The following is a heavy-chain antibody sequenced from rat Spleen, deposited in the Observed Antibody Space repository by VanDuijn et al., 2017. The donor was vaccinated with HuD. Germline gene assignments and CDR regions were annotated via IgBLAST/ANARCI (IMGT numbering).Heavy chain of an antibody. D-gene: IGHD1-4*01. J-gene: IGHJ2*01. CDR3: ARDYPGSFFFDY. V-gene: IGHV3-1*01. CDR2: ISYSGST. CDR1: GYSISSSY. Sequence: EVQLQESGPGLVKPSQSLSLTCSLNGYSISSSYRWNWIRKFPGNKMEWIGHISYSGSTGYNPSLKSRISITRDTSKNQFFLQLNSVTTEDTATYYCARDYPGSFFFDYWGQGVMVTVSS.